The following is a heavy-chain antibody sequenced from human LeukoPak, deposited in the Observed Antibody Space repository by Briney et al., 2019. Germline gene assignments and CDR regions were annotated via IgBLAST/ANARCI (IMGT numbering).Heavy chain of an antibody. CDR1: GFGFSGYG. Sequence: PGGSLRLSCAASGFGFSGYGMHWVRQAPGKGLVWVSRINTDGSSTSYADSVKGRFTISRDNAKNTLYLQMNSLRAEDTAVYYCARNHYYYYMDVWGKGTTVTVSS. CDR3: ARNHYYYYMDV. CDR2: INTDGSST. V-gene: IGHV3-74*01. J-gene: IGHJ6*03.